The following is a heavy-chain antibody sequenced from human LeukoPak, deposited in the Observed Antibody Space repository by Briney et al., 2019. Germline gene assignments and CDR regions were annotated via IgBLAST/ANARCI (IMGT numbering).Heavy chain of an antibody. CDR2: ISYDGSNK. D-gene: IGHD3-16*01. Sequence: GGSLRLSCAASGFTFSSYAMHWVRQAPGKGLEWVAVISYDGSNKYYADSVKGRFTISRDNAKNSLYLQMNSLRAEDTAVYYCARADGHVDEMGDWGQGTLVTVSS. J-gene: IGHJ4*02. V-gene: IGHV3-30*04. CDR1: GFTFSSYA. CDR3: ARADGHVDEMGD.